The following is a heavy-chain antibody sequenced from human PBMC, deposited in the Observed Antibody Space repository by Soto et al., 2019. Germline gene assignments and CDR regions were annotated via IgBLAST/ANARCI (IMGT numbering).Heavy chain of an antibody. CDR2: IIPILGIA. CDR1: GGTFSSYT. Sequence: SVKVSCKASGGTFSSYTISWVRQAPGQGLEWMGRIIPILGIANYAQKFQGRVTITGNTSISTAYMELSSLRSEDTAVYYCARAAGYSSSSHYYYGMDVWGQGTTVTVSS. CDR3: ARAAGYSSSSHYYYGMDV. D-gene: IGHD6-6*01. J-gene: IGHJ6*02. V-gene: IGHV1-69*02.